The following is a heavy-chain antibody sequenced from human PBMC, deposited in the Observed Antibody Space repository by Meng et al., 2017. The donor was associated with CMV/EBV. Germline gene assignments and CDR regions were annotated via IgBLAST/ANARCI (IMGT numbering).Heavy chain of an antibody. D-gene: IGHD3-3*02. J-gene: IGHJ4*02. Sequence: ASVKVSCKASGYTFTGYYMHWVRQAPGQGLEWMGWINPNSGGTNYAQKFQGRVTMTRDTSISTAYMELSRLRSEDTAVYYCARDAGTFLAYRGYFDYWGQGTLVTVSS. CDR3: ARDAGTFLAYRGYFDY. CDR1: GYTFTGYY. V-gene: IGHV1-2*02. CDR2: INPNSGGT.